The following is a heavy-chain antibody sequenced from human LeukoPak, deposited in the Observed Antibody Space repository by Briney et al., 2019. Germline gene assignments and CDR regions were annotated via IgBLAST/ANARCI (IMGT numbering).Heavy chain of an antibody. V-gene: IGHV4-38-2*02. CDR1: GYSIGSDYY. CDR2: IYHSGST. Sequence: PSETLSLTCTVSGYSIGSDYYWGWIRQPPGKGLEWIGTIYHSGSTSYNPSLKSRVTISVDTSKNQFSLKLSSVTAADTAVYYCARAWDDFQGYYMDVWGKGTTVTVSS. J-gene: IGHJ6*03. D-gene: IGHD3-3*01. CDR3: ARAWDDFQGYYMDV.